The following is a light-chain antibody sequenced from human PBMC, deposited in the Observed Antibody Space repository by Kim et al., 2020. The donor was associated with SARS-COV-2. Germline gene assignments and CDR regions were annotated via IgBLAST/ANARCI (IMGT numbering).Light chain of an antibody. CDR2: YDS. CDR1: NIGGHS. V-gene: IGLV3-21*01. CDR3: QVWDTDTDDDV. Sequence: SSELTQPPSVSVAPGQTARITCGGDNIGGHSVHWYQQKPGQAPVLVIYYDSDRPSGIPERVSGSKAATTATLTISRVEAGDEADYYCQVWDTDTDDDVFGTGTKVTVL. J-gene: IGLJ1*01.